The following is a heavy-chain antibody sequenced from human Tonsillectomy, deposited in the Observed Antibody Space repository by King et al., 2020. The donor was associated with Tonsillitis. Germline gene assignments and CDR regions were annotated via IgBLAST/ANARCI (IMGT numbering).Heavy chain of an antibody. CDR1: GFTFSSYA. J-gene: IGHJ4*02. CDR3: VKKVQFTYGYPPYDY. CDR2: ILYDGSNE. V-gene: IGHV3-30*18. D-gene: IGHD5-18*01. Sequence: VQLVESGGGVVQPGTSLRLSCAASGFTFSSYAMHWVRQAPGKGLEWVGVILYDGSNEYYADSVKGRFTISRDNSKSTVYLQMSSMRSEGTAVYYCVKKVQFTYGYPPYDYWGQGALVTVSS.